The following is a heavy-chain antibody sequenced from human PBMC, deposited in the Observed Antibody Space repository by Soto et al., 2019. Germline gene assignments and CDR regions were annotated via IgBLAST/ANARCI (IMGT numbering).Heavy chain of an antibody. V-gene: IGHV4-59*13. CDR2: IYHTGNT. J-gene: IGHJ3*02. Sequence: QVRLHESGPGLVKPSETLSLTYTVSTDSFNDYYWSWIRQPPGKGLEWIGSIYHTGNTNYNPSLESRVSISVDTSTIQFSLSLSSVTAADTAVYYCARDVGIHDAFDIWGQGTLVTVSS. CDR3: ARDVGIHDAFDI. D-gene: IGHD5-18*01. CDR1: TDSFNDYY.